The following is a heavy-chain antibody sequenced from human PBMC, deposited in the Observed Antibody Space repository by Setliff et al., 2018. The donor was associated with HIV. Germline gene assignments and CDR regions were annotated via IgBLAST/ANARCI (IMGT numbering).Heavy chain of an antibody. V-gene: IGHV4-61*02. J-gene: IGHJ6*03. CDR1: GGSICSGNYY. Sequence: PSETLSLTCTVSGGSICSGNYYWSWIRQPAGKGLEWIGRIYTSGSTNYNPSLKSRVTISLDTSKNQFSLNLSSVTAADTAVYYCARRSPGGGYYMDVWGKGTTVTVSS. D-gene: IGHD3-16*01. CDR2: IYTSGST. CDR3: ARRSPGGGYYMDV.